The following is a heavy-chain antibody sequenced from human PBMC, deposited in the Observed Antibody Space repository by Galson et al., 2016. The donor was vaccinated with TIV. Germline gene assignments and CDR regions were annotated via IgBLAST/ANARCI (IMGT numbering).Heavy chain of an antibody. V-gene: IGHV4-30-4*01. Sequence: TLSLTCSVFGDSISDGDSYWSWIRQPPGKGLEWIGYIFYSGTTYTSPSLKSRLTMSIDRSKNQFSLKLNSVTAADTAVYYCARDNLKYYPAFDVWGPGTTVTVSS. J-gene: IGHJ6*02. CDR3: ARDNLKYYPAFDV. CDR2: IFYSGTT. CDR1: GDSISDGDSY. D-gene: IGHD1-26*01.